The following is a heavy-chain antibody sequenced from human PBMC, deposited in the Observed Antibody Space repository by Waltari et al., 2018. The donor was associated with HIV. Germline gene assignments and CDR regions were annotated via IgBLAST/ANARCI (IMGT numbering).Heavy chain of an antibody. J-gene: IGHJ4*02. Sequence: QVQLQESGPGLVKPSQTLSLTCTVSGGSISSGSYYWSWIRQPAGKGLEWIGRIYTSGSTNYNPSLKSRVTISVDTSKNQFSLKLSSVTAADTAVYYCATHTAMAAFDYWGQGTLVTVSS. CDR3: ATHTAMAAFDY. CDR1: GGSISSGSYY. D-gene: IGHD5-18*01. V-gene: IGHV4-61*02. CDR2: IYTSGST.